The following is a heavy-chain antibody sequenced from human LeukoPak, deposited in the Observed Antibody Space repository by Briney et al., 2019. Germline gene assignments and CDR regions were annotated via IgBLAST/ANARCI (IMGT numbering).Heavy chain of an antibody. CDR3: ARHVHSSTWDSPLDY. V-gene: IGHV3-30*02. CDR1: GFTFSDYG. Sequence: PGGSLRLSCAASGFTFSDYGMHWVRQAPGKGLEWVALIRYDGSYKWYADSVKGRFTISRDNSKNTLYLQMHSVRPEDTAVYFCARHVHSSTWDSPLDYWGQGTLVSVSS. J-gene: IGHJ4*02. D-gene: IGHD6-13*01. CDR2: IRYDGSYK.